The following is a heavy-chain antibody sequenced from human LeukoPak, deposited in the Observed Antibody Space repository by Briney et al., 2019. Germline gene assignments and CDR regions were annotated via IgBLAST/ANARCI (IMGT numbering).Heavy chain of an antibody. V-gene: IGHV3-30-3*01. D-gene: IGHD3-10*01. CDR2: ISYDGSNK. CDR3: ARSGRPSGSNWFDP. Sequence: GGSLRLSCAASGFTSSSYAMHWVRQAPGKGLEWVAVISYDGSNKYYADSVKGRFTISRDNSKNTLYLQMNSLRAEDTAVYYCARSGRPSGSNWFDPWGQGTLVTVSS. CDR1: GFTSSSYA. J-gene: IGHJ5*02.